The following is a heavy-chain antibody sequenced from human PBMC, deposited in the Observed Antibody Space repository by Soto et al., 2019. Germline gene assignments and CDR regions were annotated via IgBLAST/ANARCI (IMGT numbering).Heavy chain of an antibody. J-gene: IGHJ4*02. D-gene: IGHD6-19*01. Sequence: QVLLQESGPGLVQPSGTLSLSCAVSGVSISSNYYWGWVRQPPGKGLEWLGDISHIGSVNYSPSLMTRATISMDRSENQFSLKLNSVTAAETAVYYCVRSFGWYAIDYWGQGTLVIVSS. CDR2: ISHIGSV. V-gene: IGHV4-4*02. CDR3: VRSFGWYAIDY. CDR1: GVSISSNYY.